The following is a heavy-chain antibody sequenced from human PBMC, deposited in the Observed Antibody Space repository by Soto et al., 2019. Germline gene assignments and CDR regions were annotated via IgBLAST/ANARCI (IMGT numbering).Heavy chain of an antibody. V-gene: IGHV1-18*04. CDR2: ISAYNGNT. Sequence: ASVKVSCKASGYTFTSYGISWVRQAPGLGLEWMGWISAYNGNTNYAQKLQGRVTMTTDTSTSTAYMELRSLRSDDTAVYYCARDDSGSYSVGLFDYWGQGTLVTVSS. CDR3: ARDDSGSYSVGLFDY. D-gene: IGHD1-26*01. J-gene: IGHJ4*02. CDR1: GYTFTSYG.